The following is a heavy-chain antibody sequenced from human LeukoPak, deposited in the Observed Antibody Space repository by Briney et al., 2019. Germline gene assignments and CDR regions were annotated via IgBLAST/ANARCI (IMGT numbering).Heavy chain of an antibody. V-gene: IGHV4-34*01. CDR3: ARDLGNTVEDY. D-gene: IGHD2/OR15-2a*01. CDR1: GGSFSGYY. CDR2: INHSGST. Sequence: SETLSLTCAVYGGSFSGYYWSWIRQPPGKGLEWIGEINHSGSTNYNPSLKSRVTISVDTSKNQFSLKLSSVTAADTAVYYCARDLGNTVEDYWGQGTLVTVSS. J-gene: IGHJ4*02.